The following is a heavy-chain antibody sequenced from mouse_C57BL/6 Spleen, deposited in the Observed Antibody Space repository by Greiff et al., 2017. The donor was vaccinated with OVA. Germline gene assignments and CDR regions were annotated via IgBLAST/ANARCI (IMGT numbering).Heavy chain of an antibody. J-gene: IGHJ2*01. CDR3: TRECYDYGEGTGYFDY. Sequence: EVHLVESGEGLVKPGGSLKLSCAASGFTFSSYAMSWVRQTPEKRLEWVAYISSGGDYIYYADTVKGRFTISRDNARNTLYLQMSSLKSEDTAMYYCTRECYDYGEGTGYFDYWGQGTTLTVSS. CDR2: ISSGGDYI. V-gene: IGHV5-9-1*02. D-gene: IGHD2-4*01. CDR1: GFTFSSYA.